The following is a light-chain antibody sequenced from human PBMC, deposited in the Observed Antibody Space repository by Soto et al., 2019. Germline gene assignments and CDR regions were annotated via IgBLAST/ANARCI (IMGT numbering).Light chain of an antibody. Sequence: QSVLTQPPSVSAAPGQKVTISCAGSSSNSGNNYVFWYQQLPGTAPKLLIYDIDKPPSGIPDRCSGSKSGTSASLGINGRNNGDEADYYCAPWDRSLSVGVVGGGTKLTVL. CDR3: APWDRSLSVGV. J-gene: IGLJ2*01. CDR2: DID. CDR1: SSNSGNNY. V-gene: IGLV1-51*01.